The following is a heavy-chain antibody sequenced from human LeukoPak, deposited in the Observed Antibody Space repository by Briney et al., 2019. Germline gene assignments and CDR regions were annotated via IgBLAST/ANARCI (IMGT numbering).Heavy chain of an antibody. J-gene: IGHJ4*02. D-gene: IGHD5-18*01. CDR3: AAHRVDTAMVKY. CDR2: IYYSGST. V-gene: IGHV4-31*03. CDR1: GGSISSGGYY. Sequence: SETLSLTCTVSGGSISSGGYYWSWIRQHPGKGLEWIGYIYYSGSTYYNPSLKSRVTISVDTSKNQFSLKLSSVTAADTAVYYCAAHRVDTAMVKYWGQGTLVTVSS.